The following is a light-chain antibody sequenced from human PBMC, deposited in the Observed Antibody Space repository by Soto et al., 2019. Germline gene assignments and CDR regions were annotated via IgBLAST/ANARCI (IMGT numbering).Light chain of an antibody. CDR3: QQYYTTPTWT. J-gene: IGKJ1*01. Sequence: DIVMTQSPDSLTLSLGERATINCKSNQSVFSRFRNKNYLGWFQQKPGQPPRLLIYWASTRESGVSDRFSGSGSGTDFTLTINSLQAEDVAVYYCQQYYTTPTWTFGQGTKVEV. CDR1: QSVFSRFRNKNY. CDR2: WAS. V-gene: IGKV4-1*01.